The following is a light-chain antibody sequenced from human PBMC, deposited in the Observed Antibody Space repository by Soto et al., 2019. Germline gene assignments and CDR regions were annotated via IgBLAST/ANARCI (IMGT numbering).Light chain of an antibody. CDR3: SSYTRSNTWV. J-gene: IGLJ3*02. Sequence: QSALTQPASVSGSPGQSITISCTGTSSDVGAYNYVSWYQQHPAKAPKLMIYDVSDRPSGVSNRFSGSKSGNTASLTISGLQAEDESDYYCSSYTRSNTWVFGGGTKLTVL. CDR1: SSDVGAYNY. CDR2: DVS. V-gene: IGLV2-14*01.